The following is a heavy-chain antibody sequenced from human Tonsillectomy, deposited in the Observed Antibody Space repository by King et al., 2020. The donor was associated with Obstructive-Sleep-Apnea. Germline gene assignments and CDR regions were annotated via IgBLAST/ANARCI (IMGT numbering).Heavy chain of an antibody. J-gene: IGHJ6*02. V-gene: IGHV3-23*04. D-gene: IGHD2-2*01. CDR2: ISGSGGST. CDR3: AKDIVVVPAARYYYYGMDV. Sequence: QLVQSGGGLVQPGGSLRLSCAASGFTFSSYAMSWVRQAPGKGLEWVSAISGSGGSTYYADSVKGRFTISRDNSKNKLYLQMNSLRAEETAVYYCAKDIVVVPAARYYYYGMDVWGQGTTVTVSS. CDR1: GFTFSSYA.